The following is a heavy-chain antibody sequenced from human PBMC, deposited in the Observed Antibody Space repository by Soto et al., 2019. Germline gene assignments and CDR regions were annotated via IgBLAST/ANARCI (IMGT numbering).Heavy chain of an antibody. D-gene: IGHD1-26*01. V-gene: IGHV3-53*01. CDR3: AKKSPSSIQGWAFAMDV. Sequence: GGSLRLSCLASGFTVTTNYMIWVRQPPGKGLEWVSTTFSGGSTNYADSVRGRFSISRDNSKNTVYLQMNNLRVEDTAVYYCAKKSPSSIQGWAFAMDVWGQGXTVTVSS. CDR2: TFSGGST. CDR1: GFTVTTNY. J-gene: IGHJ6*02.